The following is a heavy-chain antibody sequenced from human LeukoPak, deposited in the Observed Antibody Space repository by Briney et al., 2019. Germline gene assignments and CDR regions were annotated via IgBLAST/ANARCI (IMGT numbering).Heavy chain of an antibody. Sequence: SSETLSLTCTVSGGSISSSSYYWSWIRQPAGKGLEWIGRIYTSGSTKYNPSLKSRVTISVDRSKNQFSLKLSSVTAADTAVYYCARTYCGGDCRGYYYHYYMDVWGKGTTVTISS. CDR3: ARTYCGGDCRGYYYHYYMDV. CDR2: IYTSGST. J-gene: IGHJ6*03. V-gene: IGHV4-61*02. D-gene: IGHD2-21*02. CDR1: GGSISSSSYY.